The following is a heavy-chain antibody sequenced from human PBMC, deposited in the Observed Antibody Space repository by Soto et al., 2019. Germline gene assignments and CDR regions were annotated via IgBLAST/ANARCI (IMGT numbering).Heavy chain of an antibody. Sequence: GEALKISCKGSGYSFASYWIGWVRQMLGKGLEWMGIIYPGDSDTRYSPSFQGQVTIPADRSISTAYLQWSGLKASDTAMYYCAGGGVRGVITRTRDYYGMDVWGQGTTVTVSS. CDR2: IYPGDSDT. D-gene: IGHD3-10*01. J-gene: IGHJ6*02. CDR3: AGGGVRGVITRTRDYYGMDV. CDR1: GYSFASYW. V-gene: IGHV5-51*01.